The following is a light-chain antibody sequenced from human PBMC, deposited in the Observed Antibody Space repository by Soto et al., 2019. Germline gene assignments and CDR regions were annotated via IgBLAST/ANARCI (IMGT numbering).Light chain of an antibody. CDR1: QSISGS. CDR2: EAS. Sequence: DIQMTQSPSTLSASVGDRVTITCRASQSISGSLAWYQQKPGKAPKLLIYEASNLKSGVPSRFSGSGSGTEYTLTISSLQPDDSVSYYCQQYNGYWTLGQGTRVEIK. J-gene: IGKJ1*01. CDR3: QQYNGYWT. V-gene: IGKV1-5*03.